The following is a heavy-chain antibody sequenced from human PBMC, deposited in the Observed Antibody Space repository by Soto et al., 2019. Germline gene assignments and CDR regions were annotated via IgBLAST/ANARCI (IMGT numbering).Heavy chain of an antibody. CDR1: GLTVSNNF. J-gene: IGHJ4*02. Sequence: VQLVESGGGLIQAGGSLRLSCAVSGLTVSNNFMIWVRQAPGKGLEWVSLIYSGGSISYADSVKGRFTISRDGSMNMLYLQMNSLTAEDTAVYYCARDGNGQRGSPHWGQGTLVTVSS. D-gene: IGHD3-16*01. V-gene: IGHV3-53*02. CDR2: IYSGGSI. CDR3: ARDGNGQRGSPH.